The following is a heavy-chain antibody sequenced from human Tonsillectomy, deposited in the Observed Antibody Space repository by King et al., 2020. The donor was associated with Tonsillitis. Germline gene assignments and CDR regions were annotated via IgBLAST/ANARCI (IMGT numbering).Heavy chain of an antibody. Sequence: QVQLVESGGGVVQPGRSLRLSCAASGFTFSSYGMHWVRQAPGKGLEWVAVISYDGRNKYYADSVKGRFTISRDNSKNTLYLKMNSLRAEDTAVYDCAKDESGSYLFDYWGQGTLVTVSS. V-gene: IGHV3-30*18. CDR3: AKDESGSYLFDY. CDR2: ISYDGRNK. D-gene: IGHD1-26*01. CDR1: GFTFSSYG. J-gene: IGHJ4*02.